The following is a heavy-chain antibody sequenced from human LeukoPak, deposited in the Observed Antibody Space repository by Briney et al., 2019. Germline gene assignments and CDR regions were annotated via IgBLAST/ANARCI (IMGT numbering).Heavy chain of an antibody. CDR3: TRDVVRGAITGRDWFDP. CDR1: GYSISSGYY. J-gene: IGHJ5*02. V-gene: IGHV4-38-2*02. Sequence: AETLSLSCTVSGYSISSGYYWGWIRQPPGKGLEWIGSIYHSGSTYYNPSLRSRVTISVDTSKNQFSLKLSSVTAADTAVYYCTRDVVRGAITGRDWFDPWGQGTLVTVSS. D-gene: IGHD3-10*01. CDR2: IYHSGST.